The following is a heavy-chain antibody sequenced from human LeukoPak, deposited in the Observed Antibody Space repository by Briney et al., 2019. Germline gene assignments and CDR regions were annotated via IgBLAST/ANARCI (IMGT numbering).Heavy chain of an antibody. CDR2: ISTYNGNT. D-gene: IGHD6-13*01. Sequence: GASVKVSCKTSGYTFTTYGISWVRQAPGQGLEWMGWISTYNGNTNYAQKFQGRVAMTTDTSTSTAYVELRSLRSDDTAIYYCARVISSSWYHHDYWGQGTLVTVSS. J-gene: IGHJ4*02. V-gene: IGHV1-18*01. CDR3: ARVISSSWYHHDY. CDR1: GYTFTTYG.